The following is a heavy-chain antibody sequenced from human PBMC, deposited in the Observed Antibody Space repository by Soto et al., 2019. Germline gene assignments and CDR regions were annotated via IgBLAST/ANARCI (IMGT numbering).Heavy chain of an antibody. CDR3: ARDQGNTIFGVVSTYYYYYGMDV. Sequence: EASVKVSCKASGGTFSSYAISWVRQAPGQGLEWMGGIIPIFGTANYAQKFQGRVTITADKSTSTAYMELSSLRSEDTAVYYCARDQGNTIFGVVSTYYYYYGMDVWGQGTTVTVSS. CDR1: GGTFSSYA. D-gene: IGHD3-3*01. J-gene: IGHJ6*02. V-gene: IGHV1-69*06. CDR2: IIPIFGTA.